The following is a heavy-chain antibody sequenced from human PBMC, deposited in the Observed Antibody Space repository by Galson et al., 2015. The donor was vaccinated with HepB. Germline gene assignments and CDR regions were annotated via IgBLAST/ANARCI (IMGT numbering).Heavy chain of an antibody. J-gene: IGHJ3*02. CDR2: FDPEDGET. CDR3: ATDTMIVETIGAFDI. D-gene: IGHD3-22*01. Sequence: SVKVSCKVSGYTLTELSMHWVRQAPGKGLEWMGGFDPEDGETIYAQKFQGRVTMTEDTSTDTAYMELSSLRSEDTAVYYCATDTMIVETIGAFDIWGQGTMVTVSS. V-gene: IGHV1-24*01. CDR1: GYTLTELS.